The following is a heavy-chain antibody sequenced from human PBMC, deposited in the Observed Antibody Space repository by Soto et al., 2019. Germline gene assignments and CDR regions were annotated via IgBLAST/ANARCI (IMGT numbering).Heavy chain of an antibody. J-gene: IGHJ4*02. V-gene: IGHV4-31*03. CDR3: ARDGYSSSAEGLDYFDY. CDR1: VGSIISGGYY. D-gene: IGHD6-6*01. Sequence: SETLSLTCTFSVGSIISGGYYWSWIRQHPGKGLEWIGYIYYSGSTYYNPSLKSRVTISVDTSKNQFSLKLSSVPAADTAVYYCARDGYSSSAEGLDYFDYWGQGTLVTVSS. CDR2: IYYSGST.